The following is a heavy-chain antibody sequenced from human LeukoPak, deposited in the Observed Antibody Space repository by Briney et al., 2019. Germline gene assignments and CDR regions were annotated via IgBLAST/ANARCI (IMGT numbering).Heavy chain of an antibody. CDR2: ISGSGDRT. V-gene: IGHV3-23*01. D-gene: IGHD6-13*01. J-gene: IGHJ4*02. CDR1: GFTFSSYA. Sequence: GGSLRPSCAASGFTFSSYAMNWVRQAPGKGLEWVSSISGSGDRTYYADSVKGRFTISRDNPENILYLQMDSLRAEDTAVYYCARDPAVASRATFYYWGQGNLVTVSS. CDR3: ARDPAVASRATFYY.